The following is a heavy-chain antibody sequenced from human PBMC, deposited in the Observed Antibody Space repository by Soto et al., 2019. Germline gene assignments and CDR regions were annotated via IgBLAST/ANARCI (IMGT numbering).Heavy chain of an antibody. CDR2: IIPILGIA. D-gene: IGHD3-10*01. J-gene: IGHJ6*02. CDR3: ARAQGITTIGVYSMYYYGMDG. CDR1: GGTFSSYT. V-gene: IGHV1-69*02. Sequence: GASVKVSCKASGGTFSSYTISWVRQAPGQGLEWMGRIIPILGIANYAQKFQGRVTITADKTTSTAYMELSSLRSEDTAVYYCARAQGITTIGVYSMYYYGMDGWGQGITVTVSS.